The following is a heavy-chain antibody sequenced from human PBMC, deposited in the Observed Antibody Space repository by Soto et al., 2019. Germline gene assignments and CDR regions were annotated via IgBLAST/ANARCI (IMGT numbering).Heavy chain of an antibody. D-gene: IGHD2-15*01. Sequence: EVQLLESGGGLIQPGGSLRLSCVGSGFIFRTYTMNWVRQAPGKGLEWIAGIYGGGDGAVYADFVRGRVTISRDNSKNTLYLQMSSLRAEDTAVYYCTKDRVPDSRWNFDYWGQGTLVTVSS. CDR2: IYGGGDGA. J-gene: IGHJ4*02. CDR3: TKDRVPDSRWNFDY. V-gene: IGHV3-23*01. CDR1: GFIFRTYT.